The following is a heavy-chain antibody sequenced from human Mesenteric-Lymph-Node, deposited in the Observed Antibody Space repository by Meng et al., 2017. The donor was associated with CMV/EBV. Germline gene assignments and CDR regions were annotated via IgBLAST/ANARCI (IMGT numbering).Heavy chain of an antibody. V-gene: IGHV4-59*01. D-gene: IGHD2-15*01. Sequence: SETLSLTCTVSGGSISYYYWSWIRQSPGKGLQWIGYINYGGSASYDPSLKSRVTISVDTSRYQFLLRLSSVTAADTAVYYCARGLGYCSGGSCESWGQGTLVTVSS. CDR3: ARGLGYCSGGSCES. CDR2: INYGGSA. CDR1: GGSISYYY. J-gene: IGHJ5*02.